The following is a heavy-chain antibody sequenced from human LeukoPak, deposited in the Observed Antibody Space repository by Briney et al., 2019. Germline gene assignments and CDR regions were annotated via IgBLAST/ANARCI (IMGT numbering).Heavy chain of an antibody. CDR1: GFTFSSYA. CDR2: ISGSGGST. Sequence: GGSLRLSCAASGFTFSSYAMSWVRQAPGKGLEWVSAISGSGGSTYYADSVKGRFTISRDNSKNMLYLQMNSLRAEDTAVYYCAKDHSNDGDYISDAFDIWGQGTMVTVSS. V-gene: IGHV3-23*01. D-gene: IGHD4-17*01. J-gene: IGHJ3*02. CDR3: AKDHSNDGDYISDAFDI.